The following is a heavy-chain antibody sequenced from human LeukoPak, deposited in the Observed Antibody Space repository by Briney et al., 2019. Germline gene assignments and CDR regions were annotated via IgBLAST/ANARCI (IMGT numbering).Heavy chain of an antibody. V-gene: IGHV3-7*01. CDR2: IKPDGRDK. Sequence: GGSLRLSCAASGLFFSTNWMSWVRQAPGKGLEWVATIKPDGRDKYYVDSVKGRFTMSRDNGKNSVYLQMNSLRAEDTAVYYCASWEASTNYWGQVTLVTVSS. CDR3: ASWEASTNY. J-gene: IGHJ4*02. D-gene: IGHD1-26*01. CDR1: GLFFSTNW.